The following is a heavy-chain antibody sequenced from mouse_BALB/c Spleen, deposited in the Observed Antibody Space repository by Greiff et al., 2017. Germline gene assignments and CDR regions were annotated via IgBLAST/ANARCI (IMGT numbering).Heavy chain of an antibody. CDR3: ASYGNYFAY. J-gene: IGHJ3*01. D-gene: IGHD2-1*01. Sequence: EVKLQESGPGLVKPSQSLSLTCTVTGYSITSDYAWNWIRQFPGNQLEWMGYISYSGSTSYNPSLKSRISITRDTSKNQFFLQLNSVTTEDTATYYCASYGNYFAYWGQGTLVTVSA. V-gene: IGHV3-2*02. CDR1: GYSITSDYA. CDR2: ISYSGST.